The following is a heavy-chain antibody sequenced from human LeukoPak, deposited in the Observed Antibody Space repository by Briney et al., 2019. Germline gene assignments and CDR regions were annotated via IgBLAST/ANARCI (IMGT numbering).Heavy chain of an antibody. CDR2: INHSGST. J-gene: IGHJ4*02. Sequence: SETLSLTCAVYGGSFSGYYWSWIRQPPGKGLEWIGEINHSGSTNYNPSLKSRVTISVDTSKNQFSLKLSSVTAADTAVYYCARGKVFEWYSYDLYFDYWGQGTLVTVSS. V-gene: IGHV4-34*01. D-gene: IGHD5-18*01. CDR1: GGSFSGYY. CDR3: ARGKVFEWYSYDLYFDY.